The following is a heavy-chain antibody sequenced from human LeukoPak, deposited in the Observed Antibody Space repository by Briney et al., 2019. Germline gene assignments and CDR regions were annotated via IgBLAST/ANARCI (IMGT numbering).Heavy chain of an antibody. CDR2: ISGTGDST. V-gene: IGHV3-23*01. J-gene: IGHJ1*01. CDR3: AKDDDWGRFNH. D-gene: IGHD3-16*01. Sequence: GGSLRLSCAASGFTFSSYAMTWVRQAPGKGLEWVSAISGTGDSTYYADSVKGRSTISRDNFKNTVSLQLNSLRAEDTAMYYCAKDDDWGRFNHWGQGTLVTVSS. CDR1: GFTFSSYA.